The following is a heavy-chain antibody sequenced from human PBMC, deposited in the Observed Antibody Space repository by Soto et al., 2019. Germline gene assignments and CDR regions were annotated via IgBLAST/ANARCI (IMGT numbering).Heavy chain of an antibody. CDR1: GFTFSSYA. V-gene: IGHV3-23*01. D-gene: IGHD2-2*01. Sequence: GGSLRLSCAASGFTFSSYAMSWVRQAPGKGLEWVSAISGSGGSTYYADSVKGRFTISRDNSKNTLYLQMNSLRAEATAIYYCAKVVPAANYYYYYYMDVWGKGTTVTVSS. CDR2: ISGSGGST. CDR3: AKVVPAANYYYYYYMDV. J-gene: IGHJ6*03.